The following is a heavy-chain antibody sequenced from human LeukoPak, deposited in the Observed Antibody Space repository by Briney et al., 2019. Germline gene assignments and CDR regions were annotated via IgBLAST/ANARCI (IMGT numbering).Heavy chain of an antibody. Sequence: SETLSLTCTVSGGSISSYYWSWIRQPPGKGLEWIGYIYYSGSTNYNPSLKSRVTISVDTSKNQFSLKLSSVTAADTAVYYCARGRRVVVPAAMRYYYYGMDVWGQGTTVTVSS. J-gene: IGHJ6*02. CDR1: GGSISSYY. CDR3: ARGRRVVVPAAMRYYYYGMDV. D-gene: IGHD2-2*01. CDR2: IYYSGST. V-gene: IGHV4-59*01.